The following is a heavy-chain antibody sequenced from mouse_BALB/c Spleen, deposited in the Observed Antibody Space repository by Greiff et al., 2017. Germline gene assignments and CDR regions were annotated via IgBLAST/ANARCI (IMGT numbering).Heavy chain of an antibody. CDR2: IWAGGST. CDR1: GFSLTSYG. V-gene: IGHV2-9*02. CDR3: ARPPSTVVDAMDY. D-gene: IGHD1-1*01. Sequence: VQLVESGPGLVAPSQSLSITCTVSGFSLTSYGVHWVRQPPGKGLEWLGVIWAGGSTNYNSALMSRLSISKDNSKSQVFLKMNSLQTDDTAMYYCARPPSTVVDAMDYWGQGTSVTVSS. J-gene: IGHJ4*01.